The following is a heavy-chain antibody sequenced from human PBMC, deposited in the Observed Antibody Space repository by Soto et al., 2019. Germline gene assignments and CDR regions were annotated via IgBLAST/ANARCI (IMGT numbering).Heavy chain of an antibody. Sequence: PSETLSLTCAVSGYSISSGYYWGWIRQPPGKGLEWIGSIYHSGSTNYNPSLKSRVTLSVDASKNQFSLKPTSVTAADTAVYYCARGPGGFGEFSLDYWGQGTLVTVSS. J-gene: IGHJ4*02. CDR1: GYSISSGYY. CDR3: ARGPGGFGEFSLDY. D-gene: IGHD3-10*01. CDR2: IYHSGST. V-gene: IGHV4-38-2*01.